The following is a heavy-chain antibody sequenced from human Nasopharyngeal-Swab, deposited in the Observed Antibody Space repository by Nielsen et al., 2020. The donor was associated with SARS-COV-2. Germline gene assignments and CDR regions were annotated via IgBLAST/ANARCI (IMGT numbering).Heavy chain of an antibody. Sequence: GESLKTPCAASGFTFSSYAMSWVRQAPGKGLEWVSAISGSGGSTYYADSVKGRFTISRDNSKNTLYLQMNSLRAEDTAVYYCAKGESITIFGVGGTYIDYWGQGTLVTVSS. V-gene: IGHV3-23*01. D-gene: IGHD3-3*01. J-gene: IGHJ4*02. CDR1: GFTFSSYA. CDR2: ISGSGGST. CDR3: AKGESITIFGVGGTYIDY.